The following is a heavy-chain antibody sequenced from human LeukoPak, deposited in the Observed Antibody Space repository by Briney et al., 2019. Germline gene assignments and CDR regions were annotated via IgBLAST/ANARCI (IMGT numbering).Heavy chain of an antibody. Sequence: GGSLRLSCAVSGLTFRNYWMSWVRQAPGKGLEWVANIKEDGSEKYYLDSVKGRFTISRDNAKNSLYLQMNSLRAEDTAVYYCARDMDNDSDALDTRGQGTMVTVSS. V-gene: IGHV3-7*05. D-gene: IGHD3-22*01. J-gene: IGHJ3*02. CDR1: GLTFRNYW. CDR3: ARDMDNDSDALDT. CDR2: IKEDGSEK.